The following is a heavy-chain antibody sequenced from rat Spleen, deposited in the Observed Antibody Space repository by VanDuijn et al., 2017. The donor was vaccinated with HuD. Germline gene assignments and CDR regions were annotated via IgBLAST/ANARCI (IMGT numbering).Heavy chain of an antibody. CDR2: ISSGGNP. CDR3: ARSAKYYYDGSYYYVHFDY. J-gene: IGHJ2*01. Sequence: QVQLKESGPGLVQPSQSLSLTCTVSGFSVTSNSVSWVRQPPGKGLEWIAAISSGGNPHYNSALKSRLTISRDTSKSQVFLKMNSLQTEDTAIYFCARSAKYYYDGSYYYVHFDYWGQGVMVTVSS. D-gene: IGHD1-12*02. CDR1: GFSVTSNS. V-gene: IGHV2S8*01.